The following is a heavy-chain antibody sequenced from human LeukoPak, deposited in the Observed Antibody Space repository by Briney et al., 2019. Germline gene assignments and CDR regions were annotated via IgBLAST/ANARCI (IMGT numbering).Heavy chain of an antibody. J-gene: IGHJ1*01. CDR3: ASNDKWELLLQH. Sequence: SETLSPTCTVSGGSISSSSYYWGWIRQPPGKGLEWIGSIYYSGSTYHNPSLKSRVTISVDTSKNQFSLKLSSVTAAGTAVYYCASNDKWELLLQHWGQGTLVTVSS. V-gene: IGHV4-39*01. D-gene: IGHD1-26*01. CDR2: IYYSGST. CDR1: GGSISSSSYY.